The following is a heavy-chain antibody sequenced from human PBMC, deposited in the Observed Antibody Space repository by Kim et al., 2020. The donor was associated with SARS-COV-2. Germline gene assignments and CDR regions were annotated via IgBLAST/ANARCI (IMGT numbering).Heavy chain of an antibody. V-gene: IGHV6-1*01. D-gene: IGHD5-12*01. Sequence: SQTLSLTCVISGDSVSSDSAAWNWLRQSPSRGLEWLGRTYYRSKWYYDYADSVKSRITINPDTSKNQFSLQLKSVTPEDTAMYYCARDHQYSIDYWGQGTLVTGSS. CDR1: GDSVSSDSAA. CDR2: TYYRSKWYY. CDR3: ARDHQYSIDY. J-gene: IGHJ4*02.